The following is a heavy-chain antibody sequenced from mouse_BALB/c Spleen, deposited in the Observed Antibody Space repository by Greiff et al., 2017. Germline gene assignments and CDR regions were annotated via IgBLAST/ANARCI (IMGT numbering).Heavy chain of an antibody. CDR1: GYSITSGYY. J-gene: IGHJ1*01. D-gene: IGHD2-14*01. Sequence: EVKLVESGPGLVKPSQSLSLTCSVTGYSITSGYYWNWIRQFPGNKLEWMGYISYDGSNNYNPSLKNRISITRDTSKNQFFLKLNSVTTEDTATYYCARETTYYRYDEYFDVWGAGTTVTVSS. CDR3: ARETTYYRYDEYFDV. V-gene: IGHV3-6*02. CDR2: ISYDGSN.